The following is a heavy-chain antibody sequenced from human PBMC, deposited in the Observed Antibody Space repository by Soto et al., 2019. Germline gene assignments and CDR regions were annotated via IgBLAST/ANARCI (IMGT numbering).Heavy chain of an antibody. CDR3: ARARDEYTSSWPFDY. D-gene: IGHD6-13*01. Sequence: SETLSLTCAVYGGSFSGYYWSWIRQPPGKGLEWIGEINHSGSTNYNPSLKSRVTISVDTSKNQFSLKLSSVTAADTVVYYCARARDEYTSSWPFDYWGQGTLVTVSS. J-gene: IGHJ4*02. CDR2: INHSGST. V-gene: IGHV4-34*01. CDR1: GGSFSGYY.